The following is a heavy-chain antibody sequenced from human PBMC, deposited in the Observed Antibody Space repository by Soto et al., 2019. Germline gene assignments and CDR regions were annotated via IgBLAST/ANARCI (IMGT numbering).Heavy chain of an antibody. CDR3: ARARGGDSGDYASLFDR. CDR2: IHDSGNT. J-gene: IGHJ5*02. CDR1: GGSVSIGDYL. V-gene: IGHV4-30-4*01. D-gene: IGHD4-17*01. Sequence: VQLQESGPGLVTPSQTLSLTCTVFGGSVSIGDYLWSWIRQRPGKVLEWIGYIHDSGNTYYNPSLKRRVTISLDTSKNQFSLKVTSMTAADTAVYFCARARGGDSGDYASLFDRWGQGNLVTVSS.